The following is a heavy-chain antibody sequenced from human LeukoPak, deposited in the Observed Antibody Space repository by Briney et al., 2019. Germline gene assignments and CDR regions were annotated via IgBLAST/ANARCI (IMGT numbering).Heavy chain of an antibody. CDR1: GFTFSTHD. J-gene: IGHJ4*02. CDR2: IGPSGDT. V-gene: IGHV3-13*01. D-gene: IGHD2-15*01. CDR3: ARDHCNGGRCYIDY. Sequence: PGGSLRLSCAASGFTFSTHDLHWVRQPTGKGLEWVSAIGPSGDTYYGGSVRGRFTISRENAKNSLYLQMNNLRAGDTAVYYCARDHCNGGRCYIDYWGQGTLVTVSS.